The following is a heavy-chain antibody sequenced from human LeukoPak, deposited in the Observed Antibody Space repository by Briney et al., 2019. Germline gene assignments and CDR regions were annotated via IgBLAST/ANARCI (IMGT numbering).Heavy chain of an antibody. CDR1: GGTFSSYA. V-gene: IGHV1-69*01. CDR2: IIPIFGTA. J-gene: IGHJ4*02. CDR3: ASYYYDSSGYFVFDY. D-gene: IGHD3-22*01. Sequence: SVEVSCKASGGTFSSYAISWVRQAPGQGLEWMGGIIPIFGTANYAQKFQGRVTITADESTSTAYMELSSLRSEDTAVYYCASYYYDSSGYFVFDYWGQGTLVTVSS.